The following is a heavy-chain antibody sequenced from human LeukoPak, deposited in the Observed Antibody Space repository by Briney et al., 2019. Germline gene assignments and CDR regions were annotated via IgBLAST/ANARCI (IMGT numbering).Heavy chain of an antibody. CDR3: ARGTVTAPDF. Sequence: GGSLRLSCAASGFTFAGYAMTWVRQAPGKGLEWVSLISGSGGSTYYADSVKGRFTISRDNSKNTLYLQMNSLRADDTAVYYCARGTVTAPDFWGQGTLVTVSS. CDR1: GFTFAGYA. CDR2: ISGSGGST. V-gene: IGHV3-23*01. D-gene: IGHD4-17*01. J-gene: IGHJ4*02.